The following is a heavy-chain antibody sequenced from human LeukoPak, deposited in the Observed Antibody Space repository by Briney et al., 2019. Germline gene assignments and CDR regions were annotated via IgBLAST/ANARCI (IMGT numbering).Heavy chain of an antibody. CDR3: AREETVGATGWFDS. V-gene: IGHV1-2*02. CDR2: INPNSGGT. Sequence: ASVKVSCKASVYTFTGYYMHWVRQAPGQGLEWMGWINPNSGGTNYAQKFQGRVTMTRDTSISTAYMELSRLRSDDTAVYYCAREETVGATGWFDSWGQGTLVTVSS. D-gene: IGHD1-26*01. J-gene: IGHJ5*01. CDR1: VYTFTGYY.